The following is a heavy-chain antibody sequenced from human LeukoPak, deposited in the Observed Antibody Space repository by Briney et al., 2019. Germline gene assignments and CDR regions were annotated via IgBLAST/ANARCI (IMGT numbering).Heavy chain of an antibody. CDR1: GFTFSNYA. CDR3: AKAPGHSSTWQFDF. CDR2: ISSGGGNT. V-gene: IGHV3-23*01. J-gene: IGHJ4*02. Sequence: GESLKFSCAASGFTFSNYAMSWVRQAPGKGLEWVSAISSGGGNTYYADSVKGRFTISRDNSKNTLYLQMNSLRAEHTAVYYCAKAPGHSSTWQFDFWGQGTLFTVSS. D-gene: IGHD6-13*01.